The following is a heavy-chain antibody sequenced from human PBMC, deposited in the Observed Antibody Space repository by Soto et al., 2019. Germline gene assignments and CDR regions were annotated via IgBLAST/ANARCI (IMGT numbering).Heavy chain of an antibody. CDR2: IYYSGST. CDR3: ARHKGYYDSSGYYYKALDY. CDR1: GGSISSSSYY. V-gene: IGHV4-39*01. Sequence: SETLSLTCTVSGGSISSSSYYWGWIRQPPGKGLEWIGSIYYSGSTYYNPSLKSRVTISVDTSKNQFSLKLSSVTAADTAVYYCARHKGYYDSSGYYYKALDYWGQGTLVTVSS. D-gene: IGHD3-22*01. J-gene: IGHJ4*02.